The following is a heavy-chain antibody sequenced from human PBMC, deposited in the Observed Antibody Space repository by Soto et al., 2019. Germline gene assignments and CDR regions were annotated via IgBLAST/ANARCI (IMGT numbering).Heavy chain of an antibody. D-gene: IGHD2-2*01. V-gene: IGHV4-39*01. CDR1: GGSISSSSYY. CDR2: IYYSGST. J-gene: IGHJ3*02. Sequence: QLQLQESGPGLVKPSETLSLTCTVSGGSISSSSYYWGWIRQPPGKGLEWIGSIYYSGSTYYNPSLKSRVTISVDTSKNQFSLKLGSVTAADTAVYYCAAYCSSTSCPTLGALDIWGQGTMVTVSS. CDR3: AAYCSSTSCPTLGALDI.